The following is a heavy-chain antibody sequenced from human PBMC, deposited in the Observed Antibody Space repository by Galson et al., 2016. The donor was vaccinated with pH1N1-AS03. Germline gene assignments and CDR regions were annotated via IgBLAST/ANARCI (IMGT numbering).Heavy chain of an antibody. CDR1: GFTFSKYA. CDR2: ISGSGGNT. V-gene: IGHV3-23*01. Sequence: SLRLSCAASGFTFSKYAMSWVRQAPGKGLEWVSSISGSGGNTFYADSVKGRFTISRDNSKNTLYLQLNSLRVEDTAIYYCAKRPRSDDYWGQGTLVTVSS. J-gene: IGHJ4*02. CDR3: AKRPRSDDY.